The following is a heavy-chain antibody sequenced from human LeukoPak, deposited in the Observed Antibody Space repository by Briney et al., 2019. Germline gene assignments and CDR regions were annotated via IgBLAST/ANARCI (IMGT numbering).Heavy chain of an antibody. D-gene: IGHD2-2*01. CDR3: ARVSPIYQLFFWFDP. J-gene: IGHJ5*02. CDR2: INANNGDT. V-gene: IGHV1-2*02. CDR1: GYTFTDYY. Sequence: GASVKVSCKASGYTFTDYYVHWVRQAPGQGLAWMGWINANNGDTNYAQKFQGRVTMTRDTSISTAYMDLTRLRSDDTAVYYCARVSPIYQLFFWFDPWGQGTLVTVSS.